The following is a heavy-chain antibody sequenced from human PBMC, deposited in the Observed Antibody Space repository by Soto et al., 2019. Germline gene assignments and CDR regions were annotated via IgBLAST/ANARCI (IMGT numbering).Heavy chain of an antibody. J-gene: IGHJ4*02. D-gene: IGHD6-13*01. Sequence: PGESLKISCQASGYSFSSSWIGWVRHMPGKGLEWMGIIDPNDSQTIYSPSFQGQVTISADKSIDTAYLQWSSLKTSDTTMYYCARHAGNSWKGDYFDYWGQGALVTVSS. V-gene: IGHV5-51*01. CDR1: GYSFSSSW. CDR2: IDPNDSQT. CDR3: ARHAGNSWKGDYFDY.